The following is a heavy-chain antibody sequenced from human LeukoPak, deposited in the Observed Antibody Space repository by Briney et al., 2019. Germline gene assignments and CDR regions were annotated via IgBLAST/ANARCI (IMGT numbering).Heavy chain of an antibody. CDR1: GFTFSTYG. CDR2: IRYDGSNK. J-gene: IGHJ4*02. D-gene: IGHD6-19*01. Sequence: GGSLRLSCAASGFTFSTYGMHWVRQAPGKGLEWVAFIRYDGSNKYYADSVKGRFTISRDNSKNTLYLQMNSLRAEDTAVYYCAKDRTLIAVAGTSNAWGQGTLVTVSS. CDR3: AKDRTLIAVAGTSNA. V-gene: IGHV3-30*02.